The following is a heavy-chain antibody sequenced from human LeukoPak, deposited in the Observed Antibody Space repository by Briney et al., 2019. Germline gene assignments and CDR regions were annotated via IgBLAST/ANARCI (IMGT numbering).Heavy chain of an antibody. CDR2: IIPIFGTA. CDR3: ARFNDWYFDL. J-gene: IGHJ2*01. CDR1: GGTFSSRA. Sequence: ASVKVSCKASGGTFSSRAISWVRQAPGQGLEWMGGIIPIFGTANYAQKFQGRVTITTDESTSTAYMELSSLRSEDTAVYYCARFNDWYFDLWGRGTLVTVSS. V-gene: IGHV1-69*05.